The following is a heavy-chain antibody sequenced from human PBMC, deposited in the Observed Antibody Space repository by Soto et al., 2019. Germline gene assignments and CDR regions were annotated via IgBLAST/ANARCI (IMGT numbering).Heavy chain of an antibody. V-gene: IGHV3-33*01. Sequence: QVQLVESGGGVVQPGTSLRLSCAVSGFTFSSCGMHWVRQAPGQGLEWGAVLWDDGSNEDYADSVRGRLTISRDNSKNTLYLQMNSLRGEDTAVYYCARSYYGAGKYVGTRIDYWGQGTLVTVSS. CDR2: LWDDGSNE. J-gene: IGHJ4*02. D-gene: IGHD3-10*01. CDR3: ARSYYGAGKYVGTRIDY. CDR1: GFTFSSCG.